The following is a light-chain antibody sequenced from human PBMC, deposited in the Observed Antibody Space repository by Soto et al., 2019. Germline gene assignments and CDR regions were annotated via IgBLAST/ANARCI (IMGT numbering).Light chain of an antibody. CDR2: WAS. J-gene: IGKJ1*01. CDR3: QQYYSTPRT. Sequence: DIVMTQSPDSLAVSLGERATINCKSSQSVLHSSNNTNHLAWYQQRPGQPPKLLIYWASTRESGVPDRFSGGGSGTDSTLTISSLQAEDVAVYYCQQYYSTPRTFGQGTKVDIK. CDR1: QSVLHSSNNTNH. V-gene: IGKV4-1*01.